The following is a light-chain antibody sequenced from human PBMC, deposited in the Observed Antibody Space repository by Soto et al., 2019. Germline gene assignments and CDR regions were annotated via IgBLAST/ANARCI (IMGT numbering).Light chain of an antibody. CDR2: GVS. Sequence: EIVLTQSPGTLSVSPGERATLSCRASQSVSSTYLAWYQQKLGQAPRLLIYGVSSRATGIPDRFSGSGSGTDFTLTISRLEPEDFAVYYCQQYGSSPRTFGQGTKVDIK. CDR1: QSVSSTY. J-gene: IGKJ1*01. CDR3: QQYGSSPRT. V-gene: IGKV3-20*01.